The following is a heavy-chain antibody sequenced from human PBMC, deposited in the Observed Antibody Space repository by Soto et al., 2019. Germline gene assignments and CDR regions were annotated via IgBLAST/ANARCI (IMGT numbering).Heavy chain of an antibody. Sequence: EVQLVESGGGLIQPGGSLRLSCAASGFSVTNNYMSWVRQAPGKGLEWVSVTYSGGTTYYPDSVKGRFTISRDKSKNTLYLRMNSLRAEDTAVYYCARGQEWDLLPIWFDPWGQGTLVTVSS. J-gene: IGHJ5*02. CDR3: ARGQEWDLLPIWFDP. CDR2: TYSGGTT. D-gene: IGHD1-26*01. CDR1: GFSVTNNY. V-gene: IGHV3-53*01.